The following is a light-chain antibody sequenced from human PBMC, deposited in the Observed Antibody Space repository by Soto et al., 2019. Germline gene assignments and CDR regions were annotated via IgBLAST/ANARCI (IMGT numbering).Light chain of an antibody. J-gene: IGKJ1*01. Sequence: EIVMTQSPATLSVPPGERATLSCRASQTIGSNLAWYQQKPGQPPRLLIYDASTRATDIPARFTGSGSGTEFTLTISSLQSEDFAVFYCQQYNNWPPTWTCGQGTKVDIK. CDR2: DAS. V-gene: IGKV3-15*01. CDR1: QTIGSN. CDR3: QQYNNWPPTWT.